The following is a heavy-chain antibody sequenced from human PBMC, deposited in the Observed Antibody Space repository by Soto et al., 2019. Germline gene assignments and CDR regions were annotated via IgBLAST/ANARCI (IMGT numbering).Heavy chain of an antibody. D-gene: IGHD3-10*01. CDR1: GGTFSSYA. CDR2: IIPIFGTA. CDR3: ARHIYGSGSYYTGYYYGMDV. V-gene: IGHV1-69*13. Sequence: SVKVSCKASGGTFSSYAISWVRQAPGQGLEWMGGIIPIFGTANYAQKFQGRVTITADESTSTAYMELSSLRSEDTAVYYCARHIYGSGSYYTGYYYGMDVWGQGTTVTVSS. J-gene: IGHJ6*02.